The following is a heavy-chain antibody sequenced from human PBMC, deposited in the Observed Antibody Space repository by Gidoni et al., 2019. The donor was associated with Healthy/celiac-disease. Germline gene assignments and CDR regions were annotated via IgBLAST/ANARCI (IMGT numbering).Heavy chain of an antibody. CDR2: IWYDGSNK. CDR3: AREGGYDTPFDY. CDR1: GFTFSSYG. J-gene: IGHJ4*02. D-gene: IGHD5-12*01. Sequence: QVQLVESGGGVVQPGRSLRLSCAASGFTFSSYGRHWVRQAPGKGLEWVAVIWYDGSNKYYADSVKGRFTISRDNSKNTLYLQMNSLRAEDTAVYYCAREGGYDTPFDYWGQGTLVTVSS. V-gene: IGHV3-33*01.